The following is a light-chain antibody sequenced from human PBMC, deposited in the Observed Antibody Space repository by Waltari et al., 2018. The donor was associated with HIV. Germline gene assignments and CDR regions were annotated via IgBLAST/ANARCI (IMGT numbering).Light chain of an antibody. CDR2: SND. V-gene: IGLV1-44*01. Sequence: QSVLTQPPSASGTPGQRVTISCSGSSSNIRSNTVSWYQQLPGTAPKLPIYSNDPRPSGVPDRFSGSKSGTSASLAISGLQSEDEADYYCAAWDDSLNGWVFGGGTKLTVL. CDR3: AAWDDSLNGWV. J-gene: IGLJ3*02. CDR1: SSNIRSNT.